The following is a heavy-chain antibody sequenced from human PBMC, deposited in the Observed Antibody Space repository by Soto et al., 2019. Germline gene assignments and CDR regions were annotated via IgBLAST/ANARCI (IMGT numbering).Heavy chain of an antibody. D-gene: IGHD3-9*01. Sequence: SETLSLTCAVYGGSFSGYYWSWIRQPPGKGLEWIWEINHSGSTNYNPSLKSRVTISVDTSKNQFSLKLSSVTAADTAVYYCARGNRLTLRYFDWLSNAGFDYWGQGTLVTVSS. CDR2: INHSGST. V-gene: IGHV4-34*01. CDR1: GGSFSGYY. J-gene: IGHJ4*02. CDR3: ARGNRLTLRYFDWLSNAGFDY.